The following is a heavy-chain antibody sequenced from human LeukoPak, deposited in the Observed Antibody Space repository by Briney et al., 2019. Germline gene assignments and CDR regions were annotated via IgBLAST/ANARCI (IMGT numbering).Heavy chain of an antibody. V-gene: IGHV3-23*01. D-gene: IGHD5-18*01. CDR3: AKVRRTWIQLSPEFDY. Sequence: PAGSLRLSCAASGFTFSRYAMSWVRQAAGKGPEWVSAVSGIGGSTFYADSVKGRFSISRDNPKNTPYLQMNSLRAEDTAVYYCAKVRRTWIQLSPEFDYWGQGTLVTVSP. CDR1: GFTFSRYA. CDR2: VSGIGGST. J-gene: IGHJ4*02.